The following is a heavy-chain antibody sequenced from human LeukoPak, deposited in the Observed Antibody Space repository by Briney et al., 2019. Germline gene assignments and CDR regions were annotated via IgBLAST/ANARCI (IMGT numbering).Heavy chain of an antibody. CDR3: ARVRYYDILTGYYRSRGYYMDV. V-gene: IGHV1-18*01. D-gene: IGHD3-9*01. Sequence: ASVKVSCKASGYTFTSYGISWVRQAPGQGLEWMGWISAYNGNTNYAQKLQGRVTMTTDTSTSTAYMELRSLRSDDTAVYYCARVRYYDILTGYYRSRGYYMDVWGKGTTVTISS. CDR2: ISAYNGNT. CDR1: GYTFTSYG. J-gene: IGHJ6*03.